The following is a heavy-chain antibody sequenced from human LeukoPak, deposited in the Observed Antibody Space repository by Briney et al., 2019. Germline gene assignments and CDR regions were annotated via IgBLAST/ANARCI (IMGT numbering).Heavy chain of an antibody. Sequence: SETLSLTCTVSGGSINSRNNYWGWIRQPPGKGLEWIAIISDTGTTYYSPSLKSRLTISVDTSKNQFSLTLSSVTAADTAVYYCARRNYPYDFDYWGQGTLVTVSS. V-gene: IGHV4-39*01. CDR2: ISDTGTT. D-gene: IGHD1-7*01. CDR1: GGSINSRNNY. J-gene: IGHJ4*02. CDR3: ARRNYPYDFDY.